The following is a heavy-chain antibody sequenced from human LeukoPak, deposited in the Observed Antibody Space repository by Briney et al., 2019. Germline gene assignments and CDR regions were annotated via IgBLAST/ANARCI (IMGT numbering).Heavy chain of an antibody. Sequence: GGSLRLSCAASGFTFSSYAMSWVRQAPGKGLEWVSAISGSGGSTYYADSVKGRFTISRDNAKNSLYLQVNSLRVEDTAVYYCARRIWGSYRYWVLDYWGQGTLVTVSS. CDR3: ARRIWGSYRYWVLDY. V-gene: IGHV3-23*01. D-gene: IGHD3-16*02. CDR2: ISGSGGST. CDR1: GFTFSSYA. J-gene: IGHJ4*02.